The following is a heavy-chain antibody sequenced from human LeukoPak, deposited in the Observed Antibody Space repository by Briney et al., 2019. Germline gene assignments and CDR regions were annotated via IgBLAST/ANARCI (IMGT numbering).Heavy chain of an antibody. D-gene: IGHD3-22*01. CDR1: GGSFSGYY. CDR2: INHSGST. CDR3: ARSRYYYDSSGSPRYFDL. V-gene: IGHV4-34*01. J-gene: IGHJ2*01. Sequence: PSETLSLTCAVYGGSFSGYYWSWIRQPPGKGLEWIGEINHSGSTNYNPSLKSRVTISVDTSKNQFSLKLSSVTAADTAVYYCARSRYYYDSSGSPRYFDLWGRGTLVTVSS.